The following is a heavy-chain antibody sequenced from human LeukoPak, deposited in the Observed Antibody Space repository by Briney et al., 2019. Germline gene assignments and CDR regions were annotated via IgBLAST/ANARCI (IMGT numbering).Heavy chain of an antibody. CDR2: IYTSGST. V-gene: IGHV4-4*07. CDR3: AGGEEGYGSGRRENYYYYYMDV. CDR1: GGSISSYY. D-gene: IGHD3-10*01. J-gene: IGHJ6*03. Sequence: PSETLSLTCTVSGGSISSYYWSWIRQPAGKGLEWIGRIYTSGSTNYNPSLKSRVTMSVDTSKNQFSLKLRSVSAADTAVYYCAGGEEGYGSGRRENYYYYYMDVWSKGATVTISS.